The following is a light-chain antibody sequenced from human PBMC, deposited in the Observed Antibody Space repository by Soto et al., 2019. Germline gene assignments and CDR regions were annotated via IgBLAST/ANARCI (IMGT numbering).Light chain of an antibody. Sequence: QSALTQPASVSGSPGQSITISCTGTSSDVGGYNYVSWYQQHPGKAPKLMIYDVSNRTSGVSNRFSGSKSGNTASLTISGINDEDEADYYCSSYTSSSSLVYVFRTATQVTVL. CDR1: SSDVGGYNY. J-gene: IGLJ1*01. V-gene: IGLV2-14*01. CDR2: DVS. CDR3: SSYTSSSSLVYV.